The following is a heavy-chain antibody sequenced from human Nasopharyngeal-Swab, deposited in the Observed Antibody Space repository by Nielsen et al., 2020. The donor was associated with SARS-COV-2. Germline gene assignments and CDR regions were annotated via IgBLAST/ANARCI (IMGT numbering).Heavy chain of an antibody. CDR3: AKDITTFGVVIASFDY. Sequence: VRQAQGKGLEWVSSISGSGCSTFYADSVKGRFTISRDSSKNTLYLQMNSLRAEDTAVYHCAKDITTFGVVIASFDYWGQGTLVTVSS. V-gene: IGHV3-23*01. J-gene: IGHJ4*02. CDR2: ISGSGCST. D-gene: IGHD3-3*01.